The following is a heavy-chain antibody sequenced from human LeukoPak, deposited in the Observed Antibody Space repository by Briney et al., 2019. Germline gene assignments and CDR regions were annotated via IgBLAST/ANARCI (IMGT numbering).Heavy chain of an antibody. V-gene: IGHV1-69*13. D-gene: IGHD3-22*01. CDR2: IIPIFGTA. J-gene: IGHJ5*02. CDR3: ARGYYDSSGLNWFDP. Sequence: SVKVSCKASGGTFISYAISWVRQAPGQGLEWMGGIIPIFGTANYAQKFQGRVTITADESTSTAYMELSSLRSEDTAVYYCARGYYDSSGLNWFDPWGQGTLVTVSS. CDR1: GGTFISYA.